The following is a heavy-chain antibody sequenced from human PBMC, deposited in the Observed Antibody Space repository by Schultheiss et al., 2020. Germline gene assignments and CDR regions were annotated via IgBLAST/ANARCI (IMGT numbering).Heavy chain of an antibody. V-gene: IGHV3-23*01. CDR1: GFTFSSYA. CDR2: ISGSGGST. CDR3: AKGAKRIQLWLDYYGMDV. J-gene: IGHJ6*02. Sequence: GGSLRLSCAASGFTFSSYAMSWVRQAPGKGLEWVSAISGSGGSTYYADSVKGRFTISRDNSKNTLYLQMNSLRAEDTAVYYCAKGAKRIQLWLDYYGMDVWGQGTTVTVYS. D-gene: IGHD5-18*01.